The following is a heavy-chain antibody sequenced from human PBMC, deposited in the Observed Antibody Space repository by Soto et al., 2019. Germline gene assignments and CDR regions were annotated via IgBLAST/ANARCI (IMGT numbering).Heavy chain of an antibody. V-gene: IGHV3-48*02. CDR3: ARDSTYYDFWSGYYTMGGWFDP. CDR2: ISSSSTI. D-gene: IGHD3-3*01. J-gene: IGHJ5*02. Sequence: GGSLRLSCAASGFTFSSYSMNWVRQAPGKGLEWVSYISSSSTIYYADSVKGRFTISRDNAKNSLYLQMNSLRDEDTAVYYCARDSTYYDFWSGYYTMGGWFDPWGQGTLVTVSS. CDR1: GFTFSSYS.